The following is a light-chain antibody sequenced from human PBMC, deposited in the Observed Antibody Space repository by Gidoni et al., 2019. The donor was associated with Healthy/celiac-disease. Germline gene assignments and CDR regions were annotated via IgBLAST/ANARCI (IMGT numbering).Light chain of an antibody. J-gene: IGKJ4*01. V-gene: IGKV3-20*01. CDR2: GAS. Sequence: ELVLTHSLGTLSLSPGERATLSCRASQSVSSSYLAWYQQKPGQAPRLLICGASSRAASIPDRISGSGSGTDFTHTISRLEAEDFAVYYCQQYDSSRLTFGGGTKVEIK. CDR3: QQYDSSRLT. CDR1: QSVSSSY.